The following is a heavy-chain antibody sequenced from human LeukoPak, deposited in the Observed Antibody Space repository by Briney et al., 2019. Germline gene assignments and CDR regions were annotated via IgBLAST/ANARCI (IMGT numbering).Heavy chain of an antibody. Sequence: PSETLSLTCTVPGGSISRSAYHWAWTRQPPGKGLVWVGNIYYSGGTYYKPSLKSRITISLDTSKNQFSLRLSSVTAADTAVYYCARQTSLCFDIWGQGTMVTVSS. CDR3: ARQTSLCFDI. V-gene: IGHV4-39*01. CDR2: IYYSGGT. D-gene: IGHD3-16*01. J-gene: IGHJ3*02. CDR1: GGSISRSAYH.